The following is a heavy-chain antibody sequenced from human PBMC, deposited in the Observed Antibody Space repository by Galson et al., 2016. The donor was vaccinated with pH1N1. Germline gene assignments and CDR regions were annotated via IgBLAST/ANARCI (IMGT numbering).Heavy chain of an antibody. V-gene: IGHV1-24*01. CDR1: GYSLSELS. J-gene: IGHJ3*02. D-gene: IGHD3-10*01. CDR2: FDPEDGET. Sequence: SVKVSCKVSGYSLSELSIHWVRQAPGKGLEWMGGFDPEDGETIYAQKFQGRVTVTEDTSTDTAYLELRSLRSDDTAVYYCARDRGAFDIWGQGTMVTVSS. CDR3: ARDRGAFDI.